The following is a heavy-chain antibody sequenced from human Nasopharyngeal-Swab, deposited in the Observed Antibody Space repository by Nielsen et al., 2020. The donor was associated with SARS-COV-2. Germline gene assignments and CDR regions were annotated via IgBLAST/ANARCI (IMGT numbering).Heavy chain of an antibody. Sequence: GGSLRLSCVASGFTVSSGHMNWVRQAPGKGPEWLSVVYIEGNIKYADSVKGRFTISRDNSKNTVYLQMNTLRADDTALYFCTRGLTGHIVQWNPSPYWGQGTLVTVSS. CDR3: TRGLTGHIVQWNPSPY. CDR1: GFTVSSGH. J-gene: IGHJ4*02. D-gene: IGHD1-14*01. V-gene: IGHV3-66*01. CDR2: VYIEGNI.